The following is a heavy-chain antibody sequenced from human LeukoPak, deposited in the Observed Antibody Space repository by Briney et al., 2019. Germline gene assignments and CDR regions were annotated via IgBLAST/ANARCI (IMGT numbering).Heavy chain of an antibody. J-gene: IGHJ6*02. CDR1: GYTFTGYY. D-gene: IGHD2-2*02. CDR2: INPNSGGT. CDR3: ARDHLDCSSTSCYKGYYYGMDV. V-gene: IGHV1-2*02. Sequence: ASVKVSCKASGYTFTGYYMHWVRQAPGQGLEWMGWINPNSGGTNYAQKFQGRVTMTRDTSISTAYMELSRLRSDDTAVYYCARDHLDCSSTSCYKGYYYGMDVWGQGTTVTVSS.